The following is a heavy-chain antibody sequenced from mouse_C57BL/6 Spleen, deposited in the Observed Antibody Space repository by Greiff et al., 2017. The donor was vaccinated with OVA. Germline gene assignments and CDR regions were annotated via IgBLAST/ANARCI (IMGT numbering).Heavy chain of an antibody. Sequence: DVQLQEPGPELVKPGASVKIPCKASGYTFTDYNMDWVKQSHGKSLEWIGDINPNNGGTIYNQKFKGKATLTVDTSSSTAYMELRSLTSEDTAVYNSVRPTTGKKTYGLDYWGQGTTLTVSS. CDR1: GYTFTDYN. CDR3: VRPTTGKKTYGLDY. CDR2: INPNNGGT. D-gene: IGHD1-1*01. J-gene: IGHJ2*01. V-gene: IGHV1-18*01.